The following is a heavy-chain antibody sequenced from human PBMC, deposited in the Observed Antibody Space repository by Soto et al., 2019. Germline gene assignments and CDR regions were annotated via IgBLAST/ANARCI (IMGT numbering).Heavy chain of an antibody. V-gene: IGHV3-30*18. CDR2: ISYDGSNK. CDR3: AKTGSSSPYYYYYYGMDV. CDR1: GFTFSSYA. D-gene: IGHD6-6*01. J-gene: IGHJ6*02. Sequence: GGSLRLSCAASGFTFSSYAMHWVRQAPGKGLEWVAVISYDGSNKYYADSVKGRFTISRDNSKNTLYLQMNSLRAEDTAVYYCAKTGSSSPYYYYYYGMDVWAKGPRSPSP.